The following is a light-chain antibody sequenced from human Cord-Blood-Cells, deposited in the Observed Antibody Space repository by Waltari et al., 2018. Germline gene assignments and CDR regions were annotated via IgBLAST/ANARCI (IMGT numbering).Light chain of an antibody. J-gene: IGLJ3*02. Sequence: QSALTQPPSVSGSPGQAVPISCTGTSSDVGSYNRVSWYQQPPGPAPKLMIYEVSNRPSGVPDRFSGSKSGNTASLTISGLQAEDEADYYCSSYTSSSTWVFGGGTKLTVL. V-gene: IGLV2-18*02. CDR1: SSDVGSYNR. CDR2: EVS. CDR3: SSYTSSSTWV.